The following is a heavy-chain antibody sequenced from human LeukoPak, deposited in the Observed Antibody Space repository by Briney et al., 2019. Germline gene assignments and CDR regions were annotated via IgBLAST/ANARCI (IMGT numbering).Heavy chain of an antibody. CDR1: GGSFSGYY. J-gene: IGHJ4*02. Sequence: SETLSLTCAVYGGSFSGYYWSWIRQPPGKGLEWIGEINHSGSTNYNPSLKSRVTISVDTSKNQFSLKLSSVTAADTAVYYCARDTKIGSFTTVFDYWGQGTLVTVSS. CDR2: INHSGST. D-gene: IGHD4-11*01. V-gene: IGHV4-34*01. CDR3: ARDTKIGSFTTVFDY.